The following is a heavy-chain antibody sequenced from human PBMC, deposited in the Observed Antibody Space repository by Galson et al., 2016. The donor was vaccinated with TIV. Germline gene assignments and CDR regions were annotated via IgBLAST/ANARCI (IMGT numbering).Heavy chain of an antibody. CDR2: IISISGTA. CDR1: GGTFRSYV. V-gene: IGHV1-69*05. CDR3: ARGNPVDGRGIDY. D-gene: IGHD6-19*01. J-gene: IGHJ4*03. Sequence: SVKVSCKASGGTFRSYVVTWVRQAPGQGLEWMGWIISISGTANYAQRFQGRLTTTTDESTSTSYMELTSLTSEDTAIYYCARGNPVDGRGIDYWGQGTTVTVSS.